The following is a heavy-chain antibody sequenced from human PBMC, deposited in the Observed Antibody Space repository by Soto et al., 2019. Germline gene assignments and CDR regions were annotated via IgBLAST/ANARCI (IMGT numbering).Heavy chain of an antibody. CDR2: IFSNDEK. V-gene: IGHV2-26*01. J-gene: IGHJ4*02. Sequence: QVTLKASGPVLVKPTETLTLTCTVAGFSLSNAIMVGSWIRQPPGKPLEWLAHIFSNDEKSYSTSLKSRLTISKDTSKSQVVLTMTNMDPVDTATYYCARMPPASYCGGDCYDYWGQGTLVTVSS. D-gene: IGHD2-21*01. CDR3: ARMPPASYCGGDCYDY. CDR1: GFSLSNAIMV.